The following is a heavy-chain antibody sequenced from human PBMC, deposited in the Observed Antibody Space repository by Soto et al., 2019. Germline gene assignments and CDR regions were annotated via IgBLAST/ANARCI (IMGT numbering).Heavy chain of an antibody. V-gene: IGHV4-30-4*01. CDR2: ISYSGTT. CDR1: GGSISSGNYY. CDR3: ATMGTPVTGLYYFDY. Sequence: PSETLSLTFTFSGGSISSGNYYWSWIRQPPGKGLEWIGFISYSGTTHYSASLRSRVSISVDTSKNQFSLDLSSVTAADTAMYYCATMGTPVTGLYYFDYWGQGTLVTVS. J-gene: IGHJ4*02. D-gene: IGHD4-17*01.